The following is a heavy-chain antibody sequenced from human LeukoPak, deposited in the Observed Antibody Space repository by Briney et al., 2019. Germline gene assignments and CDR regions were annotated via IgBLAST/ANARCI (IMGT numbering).Heavy chain of an antibody. CDR1: GDSISSYY. V-gene: IGHV4-59*01. Sequence: SETLSLTCSVSGDSISSYYWAWIRQPPGKGLEWIAYIYYTGSANHNPSLKSRVTISIDTSKNQFSLQLTSVTAADTAIYYCARSAEWLRNAFDIWGQGTMVSVSS. CDR2: IYYTGSA. D-gene: IGHD5-12*01. J-gene: IGHJ3*02. CDR3: ARSAEWLRNAFDI.